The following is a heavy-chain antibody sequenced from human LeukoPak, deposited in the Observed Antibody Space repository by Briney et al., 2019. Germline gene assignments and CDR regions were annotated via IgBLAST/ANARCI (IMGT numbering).Heavy chain of an antibody. CDR1: GFTVSSNY. V-gene: IGHV3-53*01. CDR2: IYSGGST. CDR3: AREKNYYYGMDV. J-gene: IGHJ6*02. Sequence: GGSLRLSCAASGFTVSSNYMSWVRQAPGKGLERVSVIYSGGSTYYADSVKGRFTISRDNSKNTLYLQMNSLRAEDTAVYYCAREKNYYYGMDVWGQGTTVTVSS.